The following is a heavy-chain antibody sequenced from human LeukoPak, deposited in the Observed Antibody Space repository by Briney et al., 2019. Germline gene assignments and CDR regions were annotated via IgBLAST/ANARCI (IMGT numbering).Heavy chain of an antibody. D-gene: IGHD5-12*01. J-gene: IGHJ4*02. CDR2: INHSGST. Sequence: PSETLSLTCAVYGGSFSGYYWSWIRQPPGKGLEWIGEINHSGSTNYNPSLKSRVTISVDTSKNQFPLKLSSVTAADTAVYYCATARSVSGYDLFDYWGQGTLVTVSS. CDR1: GGSFSGYY. CDR3: ATARSVSGYDLFDY. V-gene: IGHV4-34*01.